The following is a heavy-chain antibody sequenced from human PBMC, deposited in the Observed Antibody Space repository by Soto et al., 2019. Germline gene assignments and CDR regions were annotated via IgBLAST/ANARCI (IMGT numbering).Heavy chain of an antibody. V-gene: IGHV6-1*01. CDR3: AREKIGYCSGGSCHNWFDP. Sequence: PSQTLSLTCAISGDSVSSNSAAWNWIRQSPSRGLEWLGRTYYRSKWYNDYAVSVKSRITINPDTSKNQFSLQLNSVTPEDTAVYYCAREKIGYCSGGSCHNWFDPWGQGTLVTAPQ. CDR1: GDSVSSNSAA. D-gene: IGHD2-15*01. CDR2: TYYRSKWYN. J-gene: IGHJ5*02.